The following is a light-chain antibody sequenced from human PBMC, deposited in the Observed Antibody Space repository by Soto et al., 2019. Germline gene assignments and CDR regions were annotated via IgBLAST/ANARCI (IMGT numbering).Light chain of an antibody. J-gene: IGKJ5*01. CDR3: QQYGSSPIS. V-gene: IGKV3-20*01. CDR1: QSVSSSY. Sequence: EIVLTQSPGTLSLSPGEIATLSCRASQSVSSSYLAWYQQKPGQAPRLLIYAASNRATGIPDRLSGSGSGTDFTLTIDRLEPEDFAVFYCQQYGSSPISFGQGTRLEIK. CDR2: AAS.